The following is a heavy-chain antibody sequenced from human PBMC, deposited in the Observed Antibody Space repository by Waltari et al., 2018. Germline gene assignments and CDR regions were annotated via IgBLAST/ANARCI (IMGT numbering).Heavy chain of an antibody. Sequence: EVQLVESGGGLVQPGGSLRLSCAASGFTFSNYWMTWVRQAPGKGLEWVANIKQDGSGKYYLESVKGRFTIPRNNAKNHLYLQMNSLRAEDTAVYYCARKIFGVVRDYWGQGTLVTVSS. V-gene: IGHV3-7*01. CDR1: GFTFSNYW. CDR2: IKQDGSGK. J-gene: IGHJ4*02. D-gene: IGHD3-3*01. CDR3: ARKIFGVVRDY.